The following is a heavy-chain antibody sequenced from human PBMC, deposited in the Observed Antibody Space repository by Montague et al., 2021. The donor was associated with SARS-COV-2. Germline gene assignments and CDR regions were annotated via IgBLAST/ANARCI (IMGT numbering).Heavy chain of an antibody. Sequence: SLRLSCAASGFTFSGYEMNWVRQAPGKGLEWVSYISSSGSTIYYADSVKGRFTISRDNAKNSLYLQMNSLRAEDTAVYHCARGRITMIVVVPHNAFDIWGQGTMVTVSS. CDR3: ARGRITMIVVVPHNAFDI. CDR1: GFTFSGYE. J-gene: IGHJ3*02. CDR2: ISSSGSTI. V-gene: IGHV3-48*03. D-gene: IGHD3-22*01.